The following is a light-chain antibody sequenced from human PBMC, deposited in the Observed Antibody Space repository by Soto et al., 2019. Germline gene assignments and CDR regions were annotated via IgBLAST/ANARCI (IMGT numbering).Light chain of an antibody. CDR2: GAS. V-gene: IGKV3-20*01. J-gene: IGKJ5*01. CDR1: QSAYSSY. Sequence: PGDRATLSCRSSQSAYSSYLSWYQQKPGQAPRLLIYGASSRATGIPDRFSGSGSGTDFTLTISRLEPEDFAVYYCQQYGSSLITFGQGTRLEIK. CDR3: QQYGSSLIT.